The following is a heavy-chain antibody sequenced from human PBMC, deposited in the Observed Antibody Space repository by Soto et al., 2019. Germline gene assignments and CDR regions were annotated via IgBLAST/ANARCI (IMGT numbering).Heavy chain of an antibody. Sequence: EEQLVESGGGLVKPGGSLRLSCAASGFTFSNAWMSWVRQAPGKGLEWVGRIKSKTDGGTTDYAAPVKGRFTISRDDSKNTLYLQMNSLKTEDTAVYYCTTDPIAVAGVDYWGQGTLVTVSS. CDR3: TTDPIAVAGVDY. CDR1: GFTFSNAW. CDR2: IKSKTDGGTT. J-gene: IGHJ4*02. V-gene: IGHV3-15*01. D-gene: IGHD6-19*01.